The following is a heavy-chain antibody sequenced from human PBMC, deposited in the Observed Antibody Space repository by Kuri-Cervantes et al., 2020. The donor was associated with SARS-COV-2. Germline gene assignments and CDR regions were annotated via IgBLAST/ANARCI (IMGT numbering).Heavy chain of an antibody. Sequence: SVKVSCKASGGTFSSYAISWVRQAPGQGLEWMGGIIPIFGTANYAQKLQGRVTMTTDTSTSTAYMELRSLRSDDTAVYYCARNTRSGWYRIDYWGQGTLVTVSS. J-gene: IGHJ4*02. CDR3: ARNTRSGWYRIDY. V-gene: IGHV1-69*05. D-gene: IGHD6-19*01. CDR1: GGTFSSYA. CDR2: IIPIFGTA.